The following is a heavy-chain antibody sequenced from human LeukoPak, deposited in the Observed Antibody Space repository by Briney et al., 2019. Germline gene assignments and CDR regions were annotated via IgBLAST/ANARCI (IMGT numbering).Heavy chain of an antibody. V-gene: IGHV1-69*13. D-gene: IGHD2-2*01. CDR3: ARAFCSSTDCLIGEV. CDR2: IIPVFGSA. J-gene: IGHJ1*01. Sequence: PAASVKVSCKASGDTFRIYSITWVRQAPGQGLEWVGRIIPVFGSAYYAQKFQGRVTITAGESTSTAYMELDSLRSEDTAVYFCARAFCSSTDCLIGEVWGQGTLVTVSS. CDR1: GDTFRIYS.